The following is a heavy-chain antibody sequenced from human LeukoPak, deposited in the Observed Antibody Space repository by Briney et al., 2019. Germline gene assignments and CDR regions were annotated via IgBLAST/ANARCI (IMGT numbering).Heavy chain of an antibody. CDR1: GFTFSSYS. Sequence: GGSLRLSCAASGFTFSSYSMNWVRQAPGKGLEWVSYISSSSSTIYYADSVKGRFTISRDNAKNSLYLQMNSLRAEDTAVYYCARVPTPLYDFWSGYYSDYWGQGTLVTVSS. D-gene: IGHD3-3*01. V-gene: IGHV3-48*01. CDR2: ISSSSSTI. J-gene: IGHJ4*02. CDR3: ARVPTPLYDFWSGYYSDY.